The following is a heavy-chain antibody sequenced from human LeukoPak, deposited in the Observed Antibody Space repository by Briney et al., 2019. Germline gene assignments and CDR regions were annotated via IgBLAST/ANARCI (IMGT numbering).Heavy chain of an antibody. Sequence: GGSLRPSCAASGFSFSSYWMHWVRQAPGKGLVWVSRIKSDGRTNYADSVKGRFTISRDNAKNTVSLQMNSLGAEDTGVYYCARAPSEIGGYYPEYFRHWGQGTLVTVSS. V-gene: IGHV3-74*01. CDR1: GFSFSSYW. D-gene: IGHD3-22*01. J-gene: IGHJ1*01. CDR2: IKSDGRT. CDR3: ARAPSEIGGYYPEYFRH.